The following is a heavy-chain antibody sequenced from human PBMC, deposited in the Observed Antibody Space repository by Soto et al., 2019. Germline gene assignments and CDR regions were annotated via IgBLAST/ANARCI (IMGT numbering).Heavy chain of an antibody. V-gene: IGHV4-30-4*01. Sequence: SETLSLTCTVSGDSSSSGDSYWSWIRQPPGKGLEWIGYIDYSGSTYYNPSLKSRVTISIDTSKNQFSLKLTSVTAADTAVYFCARALDYDILTGLAPPAWYYFDSWGQGTLVTVSS. J-gene: IGHJ4*02. D-gene: IGHD3-9*01. CDR2: IDYSGST. CDR3: ARALDYDILTGLAPPAWYYFDS. CDR1: GDSSSSGDSY.